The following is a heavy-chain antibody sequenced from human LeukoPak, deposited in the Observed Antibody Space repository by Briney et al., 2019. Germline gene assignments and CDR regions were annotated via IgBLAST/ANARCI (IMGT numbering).Heavy chain of an antibody. CDR2: ISASGGHT. CDR1: GFTFSSYA. Sequence: GGSLRLSCAASGFTFSSYAMSWVRQALGKGLEWVSGISASGGHTFYADSVKGRFSISRDNSKNTLYLQMNSLRAEDTAIYYCAKYSGNYFGDYWGPGNLVTVSS. J-gene: IGHJ4*02. V-gene: IGHV3-23*01. D-gene: IGHD1-26*01. CDR3: AKYSGNYFGDY.